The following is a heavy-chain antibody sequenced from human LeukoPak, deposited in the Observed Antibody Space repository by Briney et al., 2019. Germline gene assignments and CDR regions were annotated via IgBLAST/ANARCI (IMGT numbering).Heavy chain of an antibody. CDR3: ARVSGGVVTRPVRD. V-gene: IGHV4-39*07. CDR2: IYYSGST. Sequence: SETLSLTCTVSGGSISSSSYYWGWIRQPPGKGLEWIGSIYYSGSTYYNPSLKSRVTISVDTSKNQFSLKLSSVTAADTAVYYCARVSGGVVTRPVRDWGQGTLVTVSS. J-gene: IGHJ4*02. D-gene: IGHD3-3*01. CDR1: GGSISSSSYY.